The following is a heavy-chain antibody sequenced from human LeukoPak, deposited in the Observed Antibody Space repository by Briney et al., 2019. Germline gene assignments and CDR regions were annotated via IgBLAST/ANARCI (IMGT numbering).Heavy chain of an antibody. Sequence: GGSLRLSCAASGFTFDDYAMHWVRQAPGKGLEWVSLISGDGGSTYYADSVKGRFTISGDNSRNSLYLQMNSLRTEDTALYYCAKDILSGYKEHYWGQGTLVTVSS. V-gene: IGHV3-43*02. CDR3: AKDILSGYKEHY. CDR2: ISGDGGST. J-gene: IGHJ4*02. CDR1: GFTFDDYA. D-gene: IGHD5-24*01.